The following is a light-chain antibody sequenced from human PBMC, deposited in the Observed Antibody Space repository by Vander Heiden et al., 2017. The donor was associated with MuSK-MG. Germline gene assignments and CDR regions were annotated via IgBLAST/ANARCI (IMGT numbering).Light chain of an antibody. J-gene: IGLJ2*01. Sequence: QSALTQPRSVSGSPGPSVTISSTATSSDVGGYNYVSWYQQHPGEAPKLMIYDVSKRPSGVPDRFAGSKSDNTASLTISGLQAEDEADYYCCSYAGSYTLVFGGGTQLTVL. CDR2: DVS. CDR1: SSDVGGYNY. CDR3: CSYAGSYTLV. V-gene: IGLV2-11*01.